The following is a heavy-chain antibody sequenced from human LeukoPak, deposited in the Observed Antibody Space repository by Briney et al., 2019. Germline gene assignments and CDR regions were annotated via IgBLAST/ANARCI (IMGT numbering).Heavy chain of an antibody. D-gene: IGHD6-6*01. CDR2: IYYRGST. J-gene: IGHJ4*02. CDR1: GFTVSSNS. V-gene: IGHV4-59*02. CDR3: ARGYTSSSEPFDY. Sequence: PGGSLRLSCTVSGFTVSSNSMSWVRQAPGKGLEWIGYIYYRGSTNYNPSLKSRVTISVDTSKNQFSLKLASVTAADTAVYYCARGYTSSSEPFDYWGQGTLVTVSS.